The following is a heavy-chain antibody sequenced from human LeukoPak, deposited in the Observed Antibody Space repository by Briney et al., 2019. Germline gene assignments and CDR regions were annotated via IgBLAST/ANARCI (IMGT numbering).Heavy chain of an antibody. CDR3: ARDAWSGYYYYGMDV. CDR1: GVSISSYY. Sequence: PSETLSLTCTVSGVSISSYYWSWIRQPPRKGLEWIGYIYYSGSTNYNPSLKSRVTISVDTSKNQFSLKLSSVTAADTAVYYCARDAWSGYYYYGMDVWGQGTTVTVSS. J-gene: IGHJ6*02. CDR2: IYYSGST. V-gene: IGHV4-59*01. D-gene: IGHD3-3*01.